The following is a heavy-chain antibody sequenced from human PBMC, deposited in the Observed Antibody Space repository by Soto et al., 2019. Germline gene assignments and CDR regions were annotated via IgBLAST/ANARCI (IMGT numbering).Heavy chain of an antibody. CDR1: GGTFSSYA. CDR2: IIPIFGTA. D-gene: IGHD3-3*01. Sequence: QVQLVQSGAEVKKPGSSVKVSCKASGGTFSSYAISWVRQAPGQGLEWMGGIIPIFGTANYAQKFQGRVTITADESTSTAYMELSSLRSEDTAVYYRAGSAYDFWSGYFAFDYWGQGTLVTVSS. J-gene: IGHJ4*02. V-gene: IGHV1-69*01. CDR3: AGSAYDFWSGYFAFDY.